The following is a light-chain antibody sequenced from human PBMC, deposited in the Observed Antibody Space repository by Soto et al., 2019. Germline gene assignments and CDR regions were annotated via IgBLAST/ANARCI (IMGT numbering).Light chain of an antibody. CDR2: EVN. Sequence: QSALTQPPSASGSPGQSVAISCTGTSSDVGGYNYVSWYQQHPGKAPKLMIYEVNKRPSGVPDRFSGSKSGNTASLTVSGLQAEDEADYYCSSYGGFNNVLFGGGTKLTVL. J-gene: IGLJ2*01. V-gene: IGLV2-8*01. CDR1: SSDVGGYNY. CDR3: SSYGGFNNVL.